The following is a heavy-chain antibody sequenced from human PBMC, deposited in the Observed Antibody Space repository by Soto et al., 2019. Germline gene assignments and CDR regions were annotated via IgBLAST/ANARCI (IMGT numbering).Heavy chain of an antibody. V-gene: IGHV1-69*13. CDR2: IIPIFGTA. J-gene: IGHJ4*02. D-gene: IGHD2-15*01. CDR1: GGTCSSYA. Sequence: SVKVSCKASGGTCSSYAISWVLQAPGQGLEWMGGIIPIFGTANYAQKFKGRVTITADESTSTASMDLRSLISEDTAVYYCARDNLLGYCSGGSCLDFWGQGTLVTVSS. CDR3: ARDNLLGYCSGGSCLDF.